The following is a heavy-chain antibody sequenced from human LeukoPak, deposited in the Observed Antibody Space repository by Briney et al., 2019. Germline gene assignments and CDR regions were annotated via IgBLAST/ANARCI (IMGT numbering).Heavy chain of an antibody. CDR3: ARQEGMFDY. Sequence: PSETLSLTCTVSGGSISSSSYYWGWIRQPPGKGLEWIGSIYYSGSTYYNPSLKSRVTISVDTSKNQFSLKLSSVTAADTAVYYCARQEGMFDYWGQGTLVTVSS. D-gene: IGHD3-10*01. CDR1: GGSISSSSYY. V-gene: IGHV4-39*01. CDR2: IYYSGST. J-gene: IGHJ4*02.